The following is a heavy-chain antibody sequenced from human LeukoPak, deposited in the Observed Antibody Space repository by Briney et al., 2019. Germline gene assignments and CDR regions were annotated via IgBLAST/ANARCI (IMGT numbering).Heavy chain of an antibody. J-gene: IGHJ4*02. D-gene: IGHD3/OR15-3a*01. CDR1: GFKFNNYA. CDR3: ARDQYDTWSRRGNFDS. CDR2: IKLDGSEK. Sequence: GGSLRLSCAASGFKFNNYAMSWVRQAPGKGLEWVANIKLDGSEKNYVDSVKGRFTISRDNTKNSLYLQMNSLRAEDTAVFYCARDQYDTWSRRGNFDSWGQGTLVIVSS. V-gene: IGHV3-7*03.